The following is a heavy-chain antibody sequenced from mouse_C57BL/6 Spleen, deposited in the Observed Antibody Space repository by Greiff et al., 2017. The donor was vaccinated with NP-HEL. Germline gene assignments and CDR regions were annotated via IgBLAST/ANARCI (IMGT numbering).Heavy chain of an antibody. J-gene: IGHJ3*01. CDR1: GYTFTSYW. CDR3: ARREWLLQFAY. D-gene: IGHD2-3*01. CDR2: IDPSDSYT. V-gene: IGHV1-69*01. Sequence: QVQLQQSGAELVMPGASVKLSCKASGYTFTSYWMHWVKQRPGQGLEWIGEIDPSDSYTNYNQKFKGKSTLTVDKSSSTAYMQLSSLTSEDSAVYYCARREWLLQFAYWGQGTLVTVSA.